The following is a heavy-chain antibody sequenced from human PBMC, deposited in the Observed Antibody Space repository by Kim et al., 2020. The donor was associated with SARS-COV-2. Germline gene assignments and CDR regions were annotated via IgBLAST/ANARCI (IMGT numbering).Heavy chain of an antibody. Sequence: SETLSLTCTVSGGSISSSSYYWGWIRQPPGKGLEWIGSIYYSGSTYYNSSLKSRVTISVDTSKNQFSLKLSSVTAADTAVYYCARDEMATIYGYWGQGTL. CDR3: ARDEMATIYGY. J-gene: IGHJ4*02. V-gene: IGHV4-39*02. D-gene: IGHD5-12*01. CDR2: IYYSGST. CDR1: GGSISSSSYY.